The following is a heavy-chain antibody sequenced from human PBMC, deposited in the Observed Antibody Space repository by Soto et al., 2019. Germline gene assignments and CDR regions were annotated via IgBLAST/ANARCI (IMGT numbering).Heavy chain of an antibody. Sequence: GGSLRLSCAASGFTVSSNYMSWVRQAPGKGLEWVSVIYSGGSTYYADSVKGRFTISRDNSKNTLYLQMNSLRAEDTAVYYCAARIAARIKTLVLGDYWGQGTLVTVSS. CDR1: GFTVSSNY. V-gene: IGHV3-53*01. J-gene: IGHJ4*02. CDR2: IYSGGST. CDR3: AARIAARIKTLVLGDY. D-gene: IGHD6-6*01.